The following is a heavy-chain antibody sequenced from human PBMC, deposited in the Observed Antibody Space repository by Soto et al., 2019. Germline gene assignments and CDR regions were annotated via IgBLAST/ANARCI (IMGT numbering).Heavy chain of an antibody. CDR3: ARAFYCGGDCYRPAFDY. CDR1: GFTFSSYG. CDR2: IWYDGSNK. V-gene: IGHV3-33*01. J-gene: IGHJ4*02. Sequence: GGSLSLSCAASGFTFSSYGMHWVRQAPGKGLEWVAVIWYDGSNKYYADSVKGRFTISRDNSKNTLYLQMNSLRAEDTAVYYCARAFYCGGDCYRPAFDYWGQGTLVTVSS. D-gene: IGHD2-21*02.